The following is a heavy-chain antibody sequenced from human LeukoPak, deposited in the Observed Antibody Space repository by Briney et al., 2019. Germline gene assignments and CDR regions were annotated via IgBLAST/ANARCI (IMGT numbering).Heavy chain of an antibody. CDR3: ASHPGVYCSSTSCHPVPFDI. D-gene: IGHD2-2*01. V-gene: IGHV1-18*01. J-gene: IGHJ3*02. Sequence: ASVKVSCKTSGYSFILYGISWVRQAPGQGPEWMGWISTSTGDTKYTQKFQGRVTLTTDTSTSTAYMELSSLRSEDTAVYYCASHPGVYCSSTSCHPVPFDIWGQGTMVTVSS. CDR2: ISTSTGDT. CDR1: GYSFILYG.